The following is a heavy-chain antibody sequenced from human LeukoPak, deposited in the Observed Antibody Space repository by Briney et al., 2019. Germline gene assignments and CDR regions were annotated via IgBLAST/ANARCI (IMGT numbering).Heavy chain of an antibody. CDR3: AREGYYGSGSPPSLYFDY. Sequence: KPGGSLRLSCAASGFTFSSYSMNWVRQAPGKGLEWVSSISSSSSYIYYADSVKGRFTISRDNSRSTLYLQMNSLRPEDTAIYYCAREGYYGSGSPPSLYFDYWGQGTLVTVSS. CDR2: ISSSSSYI. D-gene: IGHD3-10*01. V-gene: IGHV3-21*01. J-gene: IGHJ4*02. CDR1: GFTFSSYS.